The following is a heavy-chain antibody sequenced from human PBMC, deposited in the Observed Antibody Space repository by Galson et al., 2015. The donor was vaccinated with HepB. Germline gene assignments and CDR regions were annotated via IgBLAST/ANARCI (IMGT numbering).Heavy chain of an antibody. V-gene: IGHV3-30*02. J-gene: IGHJ5*02. CDR1: GFTFSSYG. CDR2: IRYDGSNK. CDR3: AKDLEAAAEGPSWFDP. Sequence: SLRLSCAASGFTFSSYGMHWVRQAPGKGLEWVAFIRYDGSNKYYADSVKGRFTISRDNSKNTLYLQMNSLRAEDTAVYYCAKDLEAAAEGPSWFDPWGQGTLVTVPS. D-gene: IGHD6-13*01.